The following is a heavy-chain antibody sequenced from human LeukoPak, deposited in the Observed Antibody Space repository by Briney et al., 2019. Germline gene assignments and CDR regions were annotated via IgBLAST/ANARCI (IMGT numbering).Heavy chain of an antibody. V-gene: IGHV3-21*01. J-gene: IGHJ4*02. CDR3: ARLYDGSAYHADHFDY. Sequence: GGSLRLSCAASGFTFSSYWMSWVRQAPGKGLEWVSSISSSSSYIYYADSVKGRFTISRDNAKNSLYLQMNSLRAEDTAVYYCARLYDGSAYHADHFDYWGQGTLVIVSS. D-gene: IGHD3-22*01. CDR1: GFTFSSYW. CDR2: ISSSSSYI.